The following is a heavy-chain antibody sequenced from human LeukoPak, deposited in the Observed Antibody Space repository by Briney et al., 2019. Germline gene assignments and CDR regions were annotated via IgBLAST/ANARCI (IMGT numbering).Heavy chain of an antibody. J-gene: IGHJ4*02. Sequence: SETLSLTCTVSGGSISSYYWSWIRQPPGKGLEWIGYIYYSGSTNYNPSLKSRVTISVDTSKNQFSLKLSSVTAADTAVYYCARGENYDSSGYYFVYWGQGTLVTVSS. D-gene: IGHD3-22*01. CDR2: IYYSGST. CDR3: ARGENYDSSGYYFVY. CDR1: GGSISSYY. V-gene: IGHV4-59*01.